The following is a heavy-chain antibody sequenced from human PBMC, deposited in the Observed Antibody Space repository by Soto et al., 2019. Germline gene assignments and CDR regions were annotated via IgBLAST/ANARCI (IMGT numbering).Heavy chain of an antibody. CDR1: GFTFSSYA. D-gene: IGHD5-18*01. J-gene: IGHJ4*02. V-gene: IGHV3-30-3*01. CDR3: AREDRGTAMVLGY. CDR2: ISHDGSNK. Sequence: GGSLRLSCAASGFTFSSYAMHWVRQAPGKGLEWVAVISHDGSNKYYADSVKGRFTISRDNSKNTLYLQMNSLRAEDTAVYYCAREDRGTAMVLGYWGQGTLVTVSS.